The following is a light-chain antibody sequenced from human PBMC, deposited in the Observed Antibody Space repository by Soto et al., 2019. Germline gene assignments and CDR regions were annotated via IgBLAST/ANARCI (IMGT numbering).Light chain of an antibody. CDR1: SSNIGSNT. V-gene: IGLV1-44*01. CDR2: SNN. CDR3: AAWDDSLNGYV. J-gene: IGLJ1*01. Sequence: QSVLTQPPSASGTPGQRVTISCSGSSSNIGSNTVNRYQQLPGTAPKLLIYSNNQRPSGVPDRVSGSKSGTSASLAISGLQSEDEADYYCAAWDDSLNGYVFGTGTKVTVL.